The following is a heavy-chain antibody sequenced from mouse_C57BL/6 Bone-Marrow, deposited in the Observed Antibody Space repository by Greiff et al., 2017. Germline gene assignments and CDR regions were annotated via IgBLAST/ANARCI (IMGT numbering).Heavy chain of an antibody. D-gene: IGHD1-1*01. J-gene: IGHJ2*01. CDR2: INPSTGGT. V-gene: IGHV1-42*01. CDR1: GYSFTGYY. CDR3: ARDGQLLRYYFDY. Sequence: VQLQQSGPELVKPGASVKISCKASGYSFTGYYMNWVKQSPEKSLEWIGEINPSTGGTTYNQKFKAKATLTVDKSSSTAYMQLKSLTSEDSAVYYCARDGQLLRYYFDYWGQGTTLTVSS.